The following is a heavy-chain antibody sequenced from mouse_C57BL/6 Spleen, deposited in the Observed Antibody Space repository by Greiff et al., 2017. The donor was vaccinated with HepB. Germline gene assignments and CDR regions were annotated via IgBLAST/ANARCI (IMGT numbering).Heavy chain of an antibody. V-gene: IGHV1-81*01. Sequence: VQLQQSGAELARPGASVKLSCKASGYTFTSYGISWVKQRTGQGLEWIGEIYPRSGNTYYNEKFKGKATLTADKSSSTAYMELRSLTSEDSAVYFCARHPDGYYPYWGQGTTLPVSS. CDR3: ARHPDGYYPY. D-gene: IGHD2-3*01. CDR1: GYTFTSYG. CDR2: IYPRSGNT. J-gene: IGHJ2*01.